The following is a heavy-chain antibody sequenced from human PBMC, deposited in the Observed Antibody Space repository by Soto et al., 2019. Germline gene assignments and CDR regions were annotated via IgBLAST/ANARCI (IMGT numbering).Heavy chain of an antibody. J-gene: IGHJ4*02. Sequence: ASVKVSCKASGYTFTSYAMHWVRQAPGQRLEWMGWINAGNGNTKYSQKFQGRVTITSDPSTSTAYMELRSLRSEDTAVYYCARALVTTVINDFWGQGSLVIGSS. CDR2: INAGNGNT. CDR3: ARALVTTVINDF. D-gene: IGHD4-17*01. V-gene: IGHV1-3*01. CDR1: GYTFTSYA.